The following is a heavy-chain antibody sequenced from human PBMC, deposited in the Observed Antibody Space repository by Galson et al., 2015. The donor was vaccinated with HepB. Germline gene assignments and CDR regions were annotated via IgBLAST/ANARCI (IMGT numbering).Heavy chain of an antibody. J-gene: IGHJ6*03. V-gene: IGHV3-23*01. CDR3: AKDLHPSAPYYYYMDV. CDR2: ISGSGGST. Sequence: SLRLSCAASGFTFSSYAMSWVRQAPGKGLEWVSAISGSGGSTYYADSVKGRFTISRDNSKNTLYLQMNSLRAEDTAVYYCAKDLHPSAPYYYYMDVWGKGTTVTVSS. CDR1: GFTFSSYA.